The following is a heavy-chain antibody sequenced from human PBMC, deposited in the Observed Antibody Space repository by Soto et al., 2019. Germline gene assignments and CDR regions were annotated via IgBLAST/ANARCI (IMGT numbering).Heavy chain of an antibody. CDR3: ARSPAAMGPYFDY. Sequence: SETLSLTCTVSGGSISSYYWSWIRQPPGKGLEWIGYIYYSGSTNYNPSLKSRVTISVDTSKNQFSLKLSSVTAADTAVYYCARSPAAMGPYFDYWGQGTLVTVSS. CDR1: GGSISSYY. J-gene: IGHJ4*02. D-gene: IGHD2-2*01. V-gene: IGHV4-59*08. CDR2: IYYSGST.